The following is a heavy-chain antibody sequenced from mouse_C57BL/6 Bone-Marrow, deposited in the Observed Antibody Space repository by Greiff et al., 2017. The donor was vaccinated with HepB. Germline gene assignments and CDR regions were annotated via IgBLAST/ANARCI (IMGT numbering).Heavy chain of an antibody. CDR1: GYTFTSYW. V-gene: IGHV1-59*01. Sequence: QVHVKQPGAELVRPGTSVKLSYKASGYTFTSYWMHWVKQRPGQGLEWIGVIDPSDSYTNYNQKFKGKATLTVDTSSSTAYMQLSSLTSEDSAVYYCARSGWLGFAYWGQGTLVTVSA. D-gene: IGHD2-3*01. CDR3: ARSGWLGFAY. CDR2: IDPSDSYT. J-gene: IGHJ3*01.